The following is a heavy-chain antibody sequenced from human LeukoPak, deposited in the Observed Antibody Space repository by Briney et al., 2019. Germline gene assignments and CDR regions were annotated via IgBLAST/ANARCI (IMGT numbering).Heavy chain of an antibody. CDR2: IYPGDSDT. CDR1: GYSFSTYW. J-gene: IGHJ6*02. CDR3: ARSTTVTSSYYYYYGMDV. D-gene: IGHD4-17*01. V-gene: IGHV5-51*01. Sequence: LGESLKISCEGSGYSFSTYWIAWVRQMPGKGLEWMGIIYPGDSDTRYSPSFQGQVTISADKSINTASLQWSSLKASDTAMYYCARSTTVTSSYYYYYGMDVWGQGTTVTVSS.